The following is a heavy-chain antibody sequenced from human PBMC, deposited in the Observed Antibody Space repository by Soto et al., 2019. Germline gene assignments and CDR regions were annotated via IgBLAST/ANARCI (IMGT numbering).Heavy chain of an antibody. CDR1: GYTFTSYG. CDR3: ARDCSGGSCENPDLDYYYGMAV. D-gene: IGHD2-15*01. V-gene: IGHV1-18*01. J-gene: IGHJ6*02. CDR2: ISAYNGNT. Sequence: QVQLVQSGAEVKKPGASVKVSCKASGYTFTSYGISWVRQAPGQGLEWMGWISAYNGNTNYAQKLQGRVTMTTDTSASPAYLQLRSLSSADTAVYYCARDCSGGSCENPDLDYYYGMAVWGQGTTVIVSS.